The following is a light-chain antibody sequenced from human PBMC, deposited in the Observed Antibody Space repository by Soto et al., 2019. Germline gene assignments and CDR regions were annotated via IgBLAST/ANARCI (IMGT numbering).Light chain of an antibody. CDR3: AAWDGSLNVVL. CDR1: SSNIGTNT. Sequence: QSVLTQPPSASGTPGQRVTISCSGSSSNIGTNTVNWYQQFPRSAPKLLMYSSNQRPSGVPDRFSDSKSGTSASLAISGLQSEDEADYYCAAWDGSLNVVLFGGGTKVTVL. J-gene: IGLJ3*02. V-gene: IGLV1-44*01. CDR2: SSN.